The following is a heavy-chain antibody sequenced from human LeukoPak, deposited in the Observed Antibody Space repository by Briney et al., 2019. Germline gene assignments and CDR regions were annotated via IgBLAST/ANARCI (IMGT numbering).Heavy chain of an antibody. V-gene: IGHV3-48*03. CDR2: VSNRGTTI. CDR3: ARGPSGYHNT. J-gene: IGHJ4*02. D-gene: IGHD5-12*01. CDR1: GFTFSSYE. Sequence: GGSLRLSCAASGFTFSSYEMNWVRQAPGKGLEWVSYVSNRGTTIYYADSVKGRFTISRDNAKNSLYLQMNSLRAEDTAVYYCARGPSGYHNTGGQGTLVTVSS.